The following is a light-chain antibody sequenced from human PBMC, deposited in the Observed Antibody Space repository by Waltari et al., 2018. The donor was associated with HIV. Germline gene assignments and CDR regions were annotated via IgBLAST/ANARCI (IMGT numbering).Light chain of an antibody. Sequence: QSVLTQPPSESGAPGQRVTISCTGSSSNMGAGYHVHGYQPLPGTAPKLIIYGNSNRPSVIPDRFYASKYGTTASLAIPGLQAEDEADYHCRRYGRRLSGSVFGTGTKVTLL. CDR2: GNS. CDR3: RRYGRRLSGSV. CDR1: SSNMGAGYH. V-gene: IGLV1-40*01. J-gene: IGLJ1*01.